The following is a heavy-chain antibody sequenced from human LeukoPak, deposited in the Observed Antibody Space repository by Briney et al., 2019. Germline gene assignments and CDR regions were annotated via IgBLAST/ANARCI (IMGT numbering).Heavy chain of an antibody. V-gene: IGHV4-34*01. CDR1: GDSISFYF. Sequence: PSETLSLTCSVSGDSISFYFWTWIRQPPGKGLEWIGEINHSGSTNYNPSLKSRVTISVDTSKNQFSLKLSSVTAADTAVYYCARGPDWYFDLWGRGTLVTVSS. CDR2: INHSGST. J-gene: IGHJ2*01. CDR3: ARGPDWYFDL.